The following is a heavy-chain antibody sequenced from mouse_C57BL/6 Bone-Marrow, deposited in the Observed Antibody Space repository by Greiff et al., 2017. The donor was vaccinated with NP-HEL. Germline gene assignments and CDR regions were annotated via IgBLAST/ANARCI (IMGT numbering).Heavy chain of an antibody. V-gene: IGHV1-52*01. Sequence: QVQLQQPGAELVRPGSSVKLSCKASGYTFTSYWMHWVKQRPIQGLEWIGNIDPSDSETHYNQKFKDKATLTVDKSSSTAYMQLSSLTAEDSAVYDCARSRVYYGSSYPFAYWGQGTLVTVSA. D-gene: IGHD1-1*01. J-gene: IGHJ3*01. CDR3: ARSRVYYGSSYPFAY. CDR2: IDPSDSET. CDR1: GYTFTSYW.